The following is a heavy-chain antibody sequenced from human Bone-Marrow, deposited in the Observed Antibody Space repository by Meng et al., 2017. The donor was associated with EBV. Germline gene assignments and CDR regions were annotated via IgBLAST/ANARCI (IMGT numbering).Heavy chain of an antibody. V-gene: IGHV3-74*01. CDR1: GFTFRSYG. Sequence: EVQLVEAGGGLVQPGGSLRLSCVASGFTFRSYGMHWVRQAPGKGLVWVSRINSDGSSTSYADSVKGRFTISRDNAKNTLYLQMNSLRAEDTAAYYCASPMVQGVTWGQGTLVTVSS. J-gene: IGHJ5*02. D-gene: IGHD3-10*01. CDR2: INSDGSST. CDR3: ASPMVQGVT.